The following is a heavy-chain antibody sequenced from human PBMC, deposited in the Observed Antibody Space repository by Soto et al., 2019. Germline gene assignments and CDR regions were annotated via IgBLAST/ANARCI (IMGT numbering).Heavy chain of an antibody. Sequence: EVQLVESGGGLVKPGGSLRLSCAASGFSFNNAWMTWVRQAPGKGLDWVGRIKSKTDGGTTDYAAPVKGRFTILRDDSKNMLFLQMDSLKTEDTALYFCATTAAGTFDFWGQGTLVTVSS. CDR2: IKSKTDGGTT. D-gene: IGHD6-13*01. CDR1: GFSFNNAW. J-gene: IGHJ4*02. V-gene: IGHV3-15*01. CDR3: ATTAAGTFDF.